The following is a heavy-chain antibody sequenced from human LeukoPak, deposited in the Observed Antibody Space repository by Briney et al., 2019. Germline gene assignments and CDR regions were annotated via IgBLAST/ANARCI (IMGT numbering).Heavy chain of an antibody. CDR2: ISYDGSNK. V-gene: IGHV3-30*18. D-gene: IGHD5-18*01. J-gene: IGHJ4*02. CDR3: AKTSRGYSYGLKSFDY. CDR1: GFTFSSYG. Sequence: QSGGSLRLSCAASGFTFSSYGMHWVRQAPGKGLEWVAVISYDGSNKYYADSVKGRFTISRDNSKNTLYLQMNSLRAEDTAAYYCAKTSRGYSYGLKSFDYWGQGTLVTVSS.